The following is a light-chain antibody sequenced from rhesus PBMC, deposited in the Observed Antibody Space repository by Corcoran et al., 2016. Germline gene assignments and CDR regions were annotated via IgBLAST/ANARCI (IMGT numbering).Light chain of an antibody. Sequence: DIQMTQSPSSLSASVGDQVTITCRASQGLSSWLAWYQQKPGKAPKLLTNKASSLHSGVPSRFSGSGSCTDFTLTISSLQPEDFATYYCLQYSSSPRTFGPGAKVEIK. CDR2: KAS. J-gene: IGKJ1*01. CDR3: LQYSSSPRT. V-gene: IGKV1-22*01. CDR1: QGLSSW.